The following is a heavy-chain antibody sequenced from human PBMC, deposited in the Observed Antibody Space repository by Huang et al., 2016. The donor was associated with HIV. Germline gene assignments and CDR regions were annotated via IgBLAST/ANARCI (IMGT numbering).Heavy chain of an antibody. D-gene: IGHD3-10*01. CDR1: GGSIRSDNYY. CDR3: ARLPGSITMIRGVITDPY. J-gene: IGHJ4*02. V-gene: IGHV4-39*01. Sequence: QLQLQESGPGLVKPSETLSLTCTVSGGSIRSDNYYWGWIRQPPGKGLEWIGSIYYSGSTYDNPSLKSRVTITWDTSKNQFSLKMRSVTAADTTVYYCARLPGSITMIRGVITDPYWGQGTLVTVSS. CDR2: IYYSGST.